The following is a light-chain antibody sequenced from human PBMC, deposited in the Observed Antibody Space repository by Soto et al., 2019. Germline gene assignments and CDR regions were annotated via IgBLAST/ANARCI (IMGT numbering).Light chain of an antibody. Sequence: EIVMTQSPVTLSVSPGGRATLSCRASQSISDTLAWYQQKPGQAPRLLIHGASTRAPGFPARFSGSGSGTDFTLTISXLXSXXXXVXXXXXYNXWPWTFGQGTKVEIK. CDR3: XXYNXWPWT. CDR2: GAS. J-gene: IGKJ1*01. CDR1: QSISDT. V-gene: IGKV3-15*01.